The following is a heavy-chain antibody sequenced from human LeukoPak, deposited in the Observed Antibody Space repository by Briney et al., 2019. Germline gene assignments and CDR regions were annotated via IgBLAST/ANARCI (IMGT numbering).Heavy chain of an antibody. V-gene: IGHV3-53*01. J-gene: IGHJ4*02. D-gene: IGHD3-3*01. CDR2: IYSGGST. Sequence: GGSLRLSCAASGFTVSSNYMSWVRQAPGKGLEWVSVIYSGGSTYYADSVKGRFTIPRDNSKNTLYLQMNSLRAEDTAVYYCARVGITIFGVEEYWGQGTLVTVSS. CDR3: ARVGITIFGVEEY. CDR1: GFTVSSNY.